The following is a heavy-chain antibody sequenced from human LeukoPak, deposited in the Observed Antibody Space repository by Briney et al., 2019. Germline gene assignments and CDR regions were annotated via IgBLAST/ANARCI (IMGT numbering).Heavy chain of an antibody. CDR2: ISTNGDST. D-gene: IGHD2-2*01. V-gene: IGHV3-64*02. CDR3: ARWGSTSCSDH. Sequence: GGSLRLSCAASGFTFSTYAMHWVRQAPGKGLEYVSAISTNGDSTYYADSVKGRFTISRDNSKNTLFLQMGSLRADDMAVYYCARWGSTSCSDHWGQGTLVTVSS. J-gene: IGHJ5*02. CDR1: GFTFSTYA.